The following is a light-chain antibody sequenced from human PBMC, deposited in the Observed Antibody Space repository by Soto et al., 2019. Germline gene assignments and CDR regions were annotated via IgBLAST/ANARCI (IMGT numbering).Light chain of an antibody. CDR2: GAS. Sequence: DIPMTQSPSAMSASVGDRVTITCRASQGISNYLAWFQQKPGKVPKRLISGASSLRGGVPSRFSGSGSGTEFTLTISGLQPEDFATYYCLQYKSYPRTFGQGTKVEIK. CDR1: QGISNY. V-gene: IGKV1-17*03. CDR3: LQYKSYPRT. J-gene: IGKJ1*01.